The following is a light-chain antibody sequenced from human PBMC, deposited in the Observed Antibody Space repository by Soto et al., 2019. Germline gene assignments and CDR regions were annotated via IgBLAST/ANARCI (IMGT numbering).Light chain of an antibody. V-gene: IGKV1-5*03. CDR3: QQYKSYPIT. J-gene: IGKJ4*01. CDR2: KAS. CDR1: QSINSR. Sequence: DIQMTQSPSTLSASVGDRVTITCRASQSINSRLAWYQQKPGKAPNLLIYKASSLESGVPSRFSGDESGTEFTLTISSLQPDDSATYYCQQYKSYPITFGGGTKVEIK.